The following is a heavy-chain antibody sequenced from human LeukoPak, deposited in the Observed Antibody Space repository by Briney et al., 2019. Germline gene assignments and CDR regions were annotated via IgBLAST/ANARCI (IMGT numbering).Heavy chain of an antibody. D-gene: IGHD6-19*01. CDR3: AREYSSGTYYFDY. CDR1: GGTFSSYA. J-gene: IGHJ4*02. V-gene: IGHV1-69*13. CDR2: IIPIFGTA. Sequence: ASVKVSCKASGGTFSSYAISWVRQAPGQGLEWMGGIIPIFGTANYAQKFQGRVTITADESTSTAYMELSSLRPEDTAVYYCAREYSSGTYYFDYWGQGTLVTVSS.